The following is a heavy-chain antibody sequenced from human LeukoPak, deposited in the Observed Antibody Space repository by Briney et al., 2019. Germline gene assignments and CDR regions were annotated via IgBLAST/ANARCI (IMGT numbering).Heavy chain of an antibody. Sequence: GGSLRLSCSASGFIFSTYNMNWVRRAPGKALEWVSSITSSSSHTYYADSVKGRYTISRDNAKNSLYLQMDSLRAEDTAVYYCARDPYSGGYGAYYYYYMDVWGKGTTVTISS. CDR1: GFIFSTYN. V-gene: IGHV3-21*01. D-gene: IGHD1-26*01. CDR2: ITSSSSHT. CDR3: ARDPYSGGYGAYYYYYMDV. J-gene: IGHJ6*03.